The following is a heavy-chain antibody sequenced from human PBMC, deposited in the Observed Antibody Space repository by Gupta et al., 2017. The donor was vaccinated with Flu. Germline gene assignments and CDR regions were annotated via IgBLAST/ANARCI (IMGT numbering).Heavy chain of an antibody. V-gene: IGHV4-61*02. Sequence: QVRLQESGPGLVKPLQTLSLTCTVSGDSITSGDYSWNWVRQPAGKGLEWIGSIYGSGATYYNAALNGRVTMSIQTSKNQLSLKLISMTAADTAVYYCARIRSGGNWFDSWGQGTLVTVSS. CDR3: ARIRSGGNWFDS. CDR2: IYGSGAT. J-gene: IGHJ5*01. CDR1: GDSITSGDYS. D-gene: IGHD2-15*01.